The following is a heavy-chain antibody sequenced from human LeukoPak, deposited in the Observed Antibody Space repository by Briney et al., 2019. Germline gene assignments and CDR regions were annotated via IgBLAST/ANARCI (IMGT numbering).Heavy chain of an antibody. Sequence: GESLKISCKGSGYSFTSYWIGWVRQMPGKGLEWMGIIYPGDSNTRYSPSFQGQVTISADKSVSTAYLQWSSLKASDTAMYYCARSDVYSSRWFYDYWGQGTLVTVSS. D-gene: IGHD6-13*01. J-gene: IGHJ4*02. CDR2: IYPGDSNT. CDR3: ARSDVYSSRWFYDY. CDR1: GYSFTSYW. V-gene: IGHV5-51*01.